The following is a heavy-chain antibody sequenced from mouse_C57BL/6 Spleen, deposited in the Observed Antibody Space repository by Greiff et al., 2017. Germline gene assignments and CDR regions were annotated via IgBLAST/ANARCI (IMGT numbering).Heavy chain of an antibody. CDR3: TRLGLGVAY. D-gene: IGHD4-1*01. J-gene: IGHJ2*01. CDR2: IAPENGGT. V-gene: IGHV1-15*01. CDR1: GYTFTDYE. Sequence: VQLQQSGAELVRPGASVTLSCKASGYTFTDYEMHWVKQTPGHGLEWIGAIAPENGGTAYNQQFKVKAILTADKSSSTAYIELRSLTSEVSAVYYCTRLGLGVAYWGQGTPLTVSS.